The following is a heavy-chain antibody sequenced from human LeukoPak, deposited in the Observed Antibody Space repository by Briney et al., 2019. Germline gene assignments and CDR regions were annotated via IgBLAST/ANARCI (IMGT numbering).Heavy chain of an antibody. CDR3: GKGPFSYYDASGYNYFDS. CDR1: GFTFSNYA. J-gene: IGHJ4*02. D-gene: IGHD3-22*01. CDR2: LSGSGGMT. V-gene: IGHV3-23*01. Sequence: GGSLRLSCAASGFTFSNYAMSWVRQAPGKGLEWVSALSGSGGMTYSADSVKGRFTISRDNSKNTLYLQMNSLRAEDSAVYYCGKGPFSYYDASGYNYFDSWGQGTLVTVSS.